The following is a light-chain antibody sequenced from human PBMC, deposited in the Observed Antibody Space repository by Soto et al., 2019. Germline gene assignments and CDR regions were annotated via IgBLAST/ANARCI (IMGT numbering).Light chain of an antibody. CDR1: QSVSSY. CDR2: DAS. Sequence: EIVLTQSPATLSLSPGERATLSCRASQSVSSYLAWYQQRPGQAPRLLIYDASNRATGIPARFSGSGSGTDLPPTITSLAPEGFAVYYCQQRSNWLFTFGPGTKVDIK. CDR3: QQRSNWLFT. V-gene: IGKV3-11*01. J-gene: IGKJ3*01.